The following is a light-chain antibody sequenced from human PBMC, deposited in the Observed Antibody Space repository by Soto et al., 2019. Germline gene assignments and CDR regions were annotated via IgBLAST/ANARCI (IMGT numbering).Light chain of an antibody. CDR2: GAY. Sequence: EIVLTQSPGTLSLSPGERATLSCRSSQSVSSNFLAWYQQKPGQPPRLLMYGAYSRATSIPDRFSGSGSGTDFTLTISRLEPEDFAVYYCQHYGPPRYPFGQGTKLEIK. CDR1: QSVSSNF. V-gene: IGKV3-20*01. CDR3: QHYGPPRYP. J-gene: IGKJ2*01.